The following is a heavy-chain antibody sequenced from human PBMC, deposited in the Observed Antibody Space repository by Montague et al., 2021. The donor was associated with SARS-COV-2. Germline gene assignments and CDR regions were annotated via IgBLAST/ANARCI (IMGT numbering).Heavy chain of an antibody. CDR3: AGERKSGTPAIPPHYYYYGMDV. CDR1: GGSISSGGYY. J-gene: IGHJ6*02. CDR2: IYYSGST. Sequence: TLSLTCTVSGGSISSGGYYWSWIRQPPGKGLEWIGYIYYSGSTYYSPSLKSRVTISVDTSKNQFSLKLSSVTAADTAVYYCAGERKSGTPAIPPHYYYYGMDVWGQGTTVTVSS. D-gene: IGHD1/OR15-1a*01. V-gene: IGHV4-31*03.